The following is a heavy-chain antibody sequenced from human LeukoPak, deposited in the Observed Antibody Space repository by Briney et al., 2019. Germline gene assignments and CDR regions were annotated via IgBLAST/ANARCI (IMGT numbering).Heavy chain of an antibody. V-gene: IGHV3-30*04. CDR2: ISYDGSNK. CDR3: AREWRYCSGGSCFHFDY. Sequence: GRSLRLSCAASGFTFSSYAMHWVRQAPGKGLEWVAVISYDGSNKYYADSVKGRFTISRDNSKNTLYLQMNSLRAEDTAVYYCAREWRYCSGGSCFHFDYWGQGTLVTVSS. CDR1: GFTFSSYA. J-gene: IGHJ4*02. D-gene: IGHD2-15*01.